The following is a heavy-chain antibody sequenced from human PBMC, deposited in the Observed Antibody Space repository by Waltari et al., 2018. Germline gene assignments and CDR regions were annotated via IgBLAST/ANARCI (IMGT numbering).Heavy chain of an antibody. CDR3: ARVRSLYYFDY. Sequence: QVQLQESGPGLVKPSETLSLTCTVSGGSVSSGSYYWSWIRQPPGTGLEWIGYIYYSGSTNYNPSLKSRVTISVDTSKNQFSLKLSSVTAADTAVYYCARVRSLYYFDYWGQGTLVTVSS. CDR1: GGSVSSGSYY. CDR2: IYYSGST. J-gene: IGHJ4*02. V-gene: IGHV4-61*01.